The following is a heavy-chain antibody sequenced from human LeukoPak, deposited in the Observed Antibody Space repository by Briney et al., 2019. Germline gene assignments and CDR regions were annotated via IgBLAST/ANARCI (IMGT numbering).Heavy chain of an antibody. CDR1: GFTFSSYV. J-gene: IGHJ4*02. CDR2: ISYDGSNE. Sequence: GSLRLSCAASGFTFSSYVMHWVRQAPGKGLEWVAIISYDGSNEYYADSVKGRFTISRDNSKNTLYLQMNSLRAADTAVYYCARDPLGPGSGPDDYWGQGTLVTVSS. V-gene: IGHV3-30*04. D-gene: IGHD2-15*01. CDR3: ARDPLGPGSGPDDY.